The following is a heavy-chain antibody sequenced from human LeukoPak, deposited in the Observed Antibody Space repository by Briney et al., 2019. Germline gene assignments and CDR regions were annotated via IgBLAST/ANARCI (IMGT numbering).Heavy chain of an antibody. CDR3: ARAYCSGGSCYLVDY. CDR1: GGSISSSNW. CDR2: IYHSGST. J-gene: IGHJ4*02. Sequence: SETLSLTCAVSGGSISSSNWWSWVHQPPGKGLEWIGEIYHSGSTNYNPSLKSRVTISVDKSKNQFSLKLSSVTAADTAVYYCARAYCSGGSCYLVDYWGQGTLVTVSS. V-gene: IGHV4-4*02. D-gene: IGHD2-15*01.